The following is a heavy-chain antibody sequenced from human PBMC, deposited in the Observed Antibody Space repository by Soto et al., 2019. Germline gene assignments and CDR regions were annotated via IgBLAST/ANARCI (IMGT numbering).Heavy chain of an antibody. CDR3: ARDRSGSYPPGDGMDV. CDR1: GFTFSSFS. J-gene: IGHJ6*02. D-gene: IGHD3-10*01. Sequence: RRLSCAASGFTFSSFSMNWVRQAPGKGPEWVSAISSSSSHTYYADSVKGRFTISRDNAKNSLYLQVNSLRAEDTAVYYCARDRSGSYPPGDGMDVWGPGTTVTVSS. V-gene: IGHV3-21*01. CDR2: ISSSSSHT.